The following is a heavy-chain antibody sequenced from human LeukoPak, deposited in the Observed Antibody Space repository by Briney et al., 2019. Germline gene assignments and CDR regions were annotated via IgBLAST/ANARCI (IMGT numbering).Heavy chain of an antibody. CDR2: IRSGGDT. CDR1: GFTLSSYA. J-gene: IGHJ4*02. CDR3: ATQNFDY. V-gene: IGHV3-23*01. Sequence: LPGGSLRLSCVASGFTLSSYAMSWVRQAPGKGLEWVSAIRSGGDTFYADSVKGRFTISRDDSGNTLYLQMNSLTAGDTAIYYCATQNFDYWGPGTLLTVSS.